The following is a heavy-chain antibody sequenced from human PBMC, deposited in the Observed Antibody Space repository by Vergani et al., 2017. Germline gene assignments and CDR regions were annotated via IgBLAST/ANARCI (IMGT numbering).Heavy chain of an antibody. J-gene: IGHJ4*02. V-gene: IGHV3-23*01. D-gene: IGHD5-24*01. CDR2: ISGSGGST. Sequence: EVQLLESGGGLVQPGGSLRLSCAASGFTFSSYAMSWVRQAPGKGLEWVSAISGSGGSTYYADSVKGRFTISRDNSKNTLYLQMNSLRAEDTAVYYCARDREMATILYYFDYWGQGTLVTVSS. CDR3: ARDREMATILYYFDY. CDR1: GFTFSSYA.